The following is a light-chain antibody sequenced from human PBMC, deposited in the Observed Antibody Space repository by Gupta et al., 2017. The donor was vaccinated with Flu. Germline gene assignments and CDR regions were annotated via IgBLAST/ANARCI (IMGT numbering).Light chain of an antibody. J-gene: IGKJ4*01. V-gene: IGKV1-39*01. CDR3: QQSYSTPLT. CDR2: AAS. Sequence: DIQITQSPSSLSASVGDRVTITCRASQSISSYLNWYQKKQGKAPKLLIYAASSLQSGVQSRFSGSRSGTDFTLTISSLQPEDFATYYCQQSYSTPLTFGGGTKVEIK. CDR1: QSISSY.